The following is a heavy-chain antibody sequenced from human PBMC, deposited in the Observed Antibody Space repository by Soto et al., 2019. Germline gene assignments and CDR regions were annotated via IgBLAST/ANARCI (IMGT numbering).Heavy chain of an antibody. J-gene: IGHJ4*02. V-gene: IGHV4-61*08. CDR1: GGSISSGGYY. CDR3: AGSGSFSFYVY. Sequence: SETLSLTCTVSGGSISSGGYYWSWIRQHPGKGLEWIGYIYYSGSTNYNPSLKSRVTISVDTSKNQFSLKLSSVTAADTAVYYCAGSGSFSFYVYWGQGTLVTVSS. CDR2: IYYSGST. D-gene: IGHD1-26*01.